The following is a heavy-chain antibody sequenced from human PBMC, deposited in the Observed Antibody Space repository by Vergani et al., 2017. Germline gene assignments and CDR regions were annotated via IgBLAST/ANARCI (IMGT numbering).Heavy chain of an antibody. CDR1: GFTFGDYA. D-gene: IGHD2-15*01. V-gene: IGHV3-49*04. Sequence: EVQLVESGGGLVQPGGSLRLSCAASGFTFGDYAMSWVRQAPGKGLEWVGFIRSKAYGGTTEYAASVKGRFTISRDDSKSIAYLQMNSLKTEDTAVYYCTRENIVVVVAAWNWFDPWGQGTLVTVSS. CDR3: TRENIVVVVAAWNWFDP. J-gene: IGHJ5*02. CDR2: IRSKAYGGTT.